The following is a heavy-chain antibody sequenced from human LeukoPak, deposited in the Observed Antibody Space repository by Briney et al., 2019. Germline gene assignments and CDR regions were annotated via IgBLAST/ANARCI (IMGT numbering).Heavy chain of an antibody. CDR1: GGSISSYY. Sequence: SETLSLTCTVSGGSISSYYWSWIRQPPGKGLEWIGYSYYSGSTNYNPSLKSRVTISVDTSKNQFSLKLSSVTAADTAVYYCARSGLELRIANWGYNWFDLWGQGTLVTVSS. V-gene: IGHV4-59*01. D-gene: IGHD1-7*01. CDR3: ARSGLELRIANWGYNWFDL. CDR2: SYYSGST. J-gene: IGHJ5*02.